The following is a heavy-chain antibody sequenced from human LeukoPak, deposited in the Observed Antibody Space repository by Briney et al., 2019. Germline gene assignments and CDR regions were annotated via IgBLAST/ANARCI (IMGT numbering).Heavy chain of an antibody. Sequence: SETLSLTCTVSGGSISSYYWSWVRQPAGKGLEWIGRIYTGGSTNYNPSLKSQVTMSVDTSKNQFSLKLSSVTAADTAVYYCAGDSVAVAGSFDYWGQGTPVTVSS. CDR1: GGSISSYY. D-gene: IGHD6-19*01. V-gene: IGHV4-4*07. J-gene: IGHJ4*02. CDR3: AGDSVAVAGSFDY. CDR2: IYTGGST.